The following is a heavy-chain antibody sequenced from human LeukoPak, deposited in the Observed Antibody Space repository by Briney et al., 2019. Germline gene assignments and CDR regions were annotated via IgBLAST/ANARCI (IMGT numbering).Heavy chain of an antibody. CDR3: AKDANEDYDSSGYYKTHFDY. V-gene: IGHV3-23*01. CDR1: GFTFSSYA. Sequence: GGSLRLSCAASGFTFSSYAMSWVRQAPGKGLEWVSTISGTVGSTYSADSVKGRFTISRDNSENTVYLQMNSLRAEDTAVYYCAKDANEDYDSSGYYKTHFDYWGQGTLVTVSS. J-gene: IGHJ4*02. D-gene: IGHD3-22*01. CDR2: ISGTVGST.